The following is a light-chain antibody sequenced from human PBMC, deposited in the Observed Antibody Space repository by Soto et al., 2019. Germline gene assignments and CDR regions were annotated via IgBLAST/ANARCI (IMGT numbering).Light chain of an antibody. CDR2: GAS. CDR3: QQCASSVT. CDR1: HSFSSTF. V-gene: IGKV3-20*01. J-gene: IGKJ1*01. Sequence: EILLSQSPDSLSLSPGDRATLACRASHSFSSTFFAWYQQKPGQAPRLLIYGASSRATGIPDRFSGSGSGTDFTLTISRLEPEDFAVYYCQQCASSVTFGQGTKVEIK.